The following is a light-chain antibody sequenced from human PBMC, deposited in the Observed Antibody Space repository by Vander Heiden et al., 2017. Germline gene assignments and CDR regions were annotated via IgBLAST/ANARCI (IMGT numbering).Light chain of an antibody. CDR2: WAS. CDR3: QQYYSTPWT. CDR1: QSVLYSSNNKNY. V-gene: IGKV4-1*01. J-gene: IGKJ1*01. Sequence: DIVTTQPPDSLAVALGERATINCKSSQSVLYSSNNKNYLAWYQQKPGQPPKLLIYWASTRESGIPDRFSGSGPGTDFTLTISSLQAEDVAVYYCQQYYSTPWTFGQGTKVEIK.